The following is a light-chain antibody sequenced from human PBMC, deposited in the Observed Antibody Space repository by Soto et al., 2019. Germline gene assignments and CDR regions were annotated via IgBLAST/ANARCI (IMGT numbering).Light chain of an antibody. CDR3: QSVGTGIQV. CDR2: INYDGTH. J-gene: IGLJ3*02. Sequence: QAVVTQSHSASASLGASVKLTCTLRSGYSTYAIAWHQQQSEKGPRFLMKINYDGTHSKGDGFFDRFSGSSSGAGRHLTISSLQSDDEADYYCQSVGTGIQVFGGGTKVTVL. V-gene: IGLV4-69*01. CDR1: SGYSTYA.